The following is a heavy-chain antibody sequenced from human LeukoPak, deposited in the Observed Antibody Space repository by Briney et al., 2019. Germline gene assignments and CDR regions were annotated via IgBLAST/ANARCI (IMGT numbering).Heavy chain of an antibody. Sequence: GGSLRLSCAASGFTFSSYGMHWVRQAPGKGLEWVAVIWYDGSNKYYADSVKGRFTISRDNSKNTLYLQMNSLRAEDTAVYYCAREFDYGSGFLASYYYYGMDVWGQGTTVTVSS. CDR3: AREFDYGSGFLASYYYYGMDV. CDR1: GFTFSSYG. V-gene: IGHV3-33*01. CDR2: IWYDGSNK. D-gene: IGHD3-10*01. J-gene: IGHJ6*02.